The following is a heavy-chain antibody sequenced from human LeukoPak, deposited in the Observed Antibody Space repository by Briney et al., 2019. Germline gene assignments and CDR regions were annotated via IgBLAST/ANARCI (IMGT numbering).Heavy chain of an antibody. CDR2: INPNSGGT. CDR1: GYTFTSFG. V-gene: IGHV1-2*02. D-gene: IGHD3-10*01. J-gene: IGHJ4*02. CDR3: ARVMVRGVRAPSSYYFDY. Sequence: ASVKVSCKASGYTFTSFGVSWVRQAPGQGLEWMGWINPNSGGTNYAQKFRGRVTMTRDTSISTAYMELSRLRSDDTAVYYCARVMVRGVRAPSSYYFDYWGQGTLVTVSS.